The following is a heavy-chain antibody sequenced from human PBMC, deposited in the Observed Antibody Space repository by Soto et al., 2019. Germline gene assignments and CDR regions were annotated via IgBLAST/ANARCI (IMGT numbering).Heavy chain of an antibody. D-gene: IGHD3-10*01. Sequence: VGSLRLSCAASGFTFSSYGMHWVRQAPGKGLEWVAVISCDGSNKYYADSVKGRFTISRDNSKNTLYLQMNSLRAEATAVYYCAKDYFGRLWPGGYFDYWGQGTLVTVSS. CDR1: GFTFSSYG. CDR3: AKDYFGRLWPGGYFDY. J-gene: IGHJ4*02. V-gene: IGHV3-30*18. CDR2: ISCDGSNK.